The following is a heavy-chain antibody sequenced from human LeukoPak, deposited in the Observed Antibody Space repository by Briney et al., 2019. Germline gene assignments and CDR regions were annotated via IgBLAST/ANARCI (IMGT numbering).Heavy chain of an antibody. Sequence: PSETLSLTCTVSGGSISSHYWSWIRQPPGKGPEWIGYIYYSGSTNYNPSLKSRVTISVDTSKNQFSLKLSSVTAADTAVYYCARGTKSYYYYYVDVWGKGTTVTVSS. D-gene: IGHD1-7*01. V-gene: IGHV4-59*11. J-gene: IGHJ6*03. CDR3: ARGTKSYYYYYVDV. CDR2: IYYSGST. CDR1: GGSISSHY.